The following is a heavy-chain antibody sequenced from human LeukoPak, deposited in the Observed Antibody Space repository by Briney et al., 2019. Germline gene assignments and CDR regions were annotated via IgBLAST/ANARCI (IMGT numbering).Heavy chain of an antibody. D-gene: IGHD6-13*01. Sequence: GGSLRLSCAASGFTFEDYAMHWLRHAPGKGLEGVSGISWNSGIVGYADSLKGRFTISRDNAKNSLYLQLNSLRAEDTALYYCAKSDSSSWYVDYFYYLDVWGKGTTVTVSS. J-gene: IGHJ6*03. V-gene: IGHV3-9*01. CDR3: AKSDSSSWYVDYFYYLDV. CDR2: ISWNSGIV. CDR1: GFTFEDYA.